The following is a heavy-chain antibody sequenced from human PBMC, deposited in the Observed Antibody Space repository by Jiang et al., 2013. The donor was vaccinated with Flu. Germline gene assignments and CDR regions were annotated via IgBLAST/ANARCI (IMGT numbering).Heavy chain of an antibody. V-gene: IGHV3-72*01. J-gene: IGHJ6*02. CDR3: ARLVNYAVDV. CDR2: SRNKANSYTT. CDR1: GFTFSDHY. Sequence: QLVESGGGLVQPGGSLRLSCAASGFTFSDHYLDWVRQAPGKGLEWVGRSRNKANSYTTEYAASVRGRFTISRDDSKNSLYLQMNSLKTEDTAFYYCARLVNYAVDVWGQGTTVIVSS.